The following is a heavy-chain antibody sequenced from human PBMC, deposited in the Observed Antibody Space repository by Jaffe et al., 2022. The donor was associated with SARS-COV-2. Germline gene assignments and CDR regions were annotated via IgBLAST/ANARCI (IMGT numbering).Heavy chain of an antibody. CDR3: AKGRGVGDFWSGDAFDI. D-gene: IGHD3-3*01. J-gene: IGHJ3*02. CDR1: GFTFSSYA. V-gene: IGHV3-23*01. CDR2: ISGSGGHT. Sequence: EVQLLESGGGLVQPGGSLRLSCAASGFTFSSYAMSWVRQAPGKGLEWVSAISGSGGHTYYADSVKGRFTISRDNSKNTLYVQMNSLRAEDTAVYYCAKGRGVGDFWSGDAFDIWGQGTMATVSS.